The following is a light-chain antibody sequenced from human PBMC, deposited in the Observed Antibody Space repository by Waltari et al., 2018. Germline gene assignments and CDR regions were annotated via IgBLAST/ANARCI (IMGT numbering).Light chain of an antibody. J-gene: IGKJ1*01. V-gene: IGKV3-15*01. CDR3: QQYNNWPPWT. CDR2: GAS. CDR1: QSVSNN. Sequence: EIVMTQSPATLSVSPGERATLSCRASQSVSNNLAWYQQKPGQAPRLLIYGASTRATGIPARCSGSGSGTEFTLTISNMQSEDFAVYYCQQYNNWPPWTFGQGTKVEIK.